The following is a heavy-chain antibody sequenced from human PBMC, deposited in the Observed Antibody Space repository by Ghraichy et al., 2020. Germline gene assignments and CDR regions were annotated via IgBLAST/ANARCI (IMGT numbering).Heavy chain of an antibody. J-gene: IGHJ4*02. CDR2: IKSKTDGGTT. CDR3: TTVSVDNYDYVWGSYREIDY. CDR1: GFTFSNAW. D-gene: IGHD3-16*02. V-gene: IGHV3-15*01. Sequence: GGSLRLSCAASGFTFSNAWMSWVRQAPGKGLEWVGRIKSKTDGGTTDYAAPVKGRFTISRDDSKNTLYLQMNSLKTEDTAVYYCTTVSVDNYDYVWGSYREIDYWGQGTLVTVSS.